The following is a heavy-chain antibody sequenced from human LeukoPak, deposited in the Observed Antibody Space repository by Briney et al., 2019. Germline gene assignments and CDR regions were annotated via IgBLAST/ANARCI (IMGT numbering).Heavy chain of an antibody. J-gene: IGHJ4*02. CDR1: DGSNTNYD. V-gene: IGHV4-59*01. CDR2: VHYSGTA. Sequence: KPSETLSLTCTVSDGSNTNYDWSWVRQPPGKGLEFIGHVHYSGTANYNPSLRSRVTISIDTSKKHFFLKLKSVTAADTAVYYCARGYGDFRVEGRYFHSWGQGTLVTVSS. D-gene: IGHD4-17*01. CDR3: ARGYGDFRVEGRYFHS.